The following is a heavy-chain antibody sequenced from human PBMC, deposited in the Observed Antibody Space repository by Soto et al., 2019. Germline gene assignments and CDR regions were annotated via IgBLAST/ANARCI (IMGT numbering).Heavy chain of an antibody. Sequence: GESLKISCKGSGYSFTIYCISWVRQMPWKGLEWMGRIDPSDSYTNYSPSVQGHVTISADKSISTAYLQWSSLKAPDTAMYYCARLLGGVVAANNWFDPWGEGTLVTVS. CDR3: ARLLGGVVAANNWFDP. CDR1: GYSFTIYC. CDR2: IDPSDSYT. J-gene: IGHJ5*02. V-gene: IGHV5-10-1*01. D-gene: IGHD2-15*01.